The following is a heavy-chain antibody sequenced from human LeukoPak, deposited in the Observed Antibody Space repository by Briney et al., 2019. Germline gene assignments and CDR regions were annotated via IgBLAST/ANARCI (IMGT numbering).Heavy chain of an antibody. CDR3: ATNAGPAALDAVDI. V-gene: IGHV4-59*08. CDR2: ILYSGST. J-gene: IGHJ3*02. Sequence: PSEALSLTCTVSDGSISNHYWSWIRQPPGKRLEWIGYILYSGSTNYNPSLKSRVAISVDMSKTQFSLKLSSVTAADTAVYYCATNAGPAALDAVDIWGQGTMVTVSS. CDR1: DGSISNHY. D-gene: IGHD2-2*01.